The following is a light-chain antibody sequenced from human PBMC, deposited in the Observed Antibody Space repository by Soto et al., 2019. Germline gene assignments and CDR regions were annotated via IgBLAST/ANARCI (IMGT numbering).Light chain of an antibody. CDR1: QSVSSY. CDR2: GAS. Sequence: ENVLTQSPATLSLSPGERATLSCRASQSVSSYLAWYQQKPGQAPRLLIYGASNRATGIPARFSGRGSGTDFTLTISSLEPEDFAVYYCQQRSNWPLTFGGGTKVEIK. J-gene: IGKJ4*01. V-gene: IGKV3-11*01. CDR3: QQRSNWPLT.